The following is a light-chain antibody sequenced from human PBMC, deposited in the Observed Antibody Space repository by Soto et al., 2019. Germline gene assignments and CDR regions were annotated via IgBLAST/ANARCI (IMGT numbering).Light chain of an antibody. Sequence: QSALTQPASVSGAPGQSITISCTGTSSDVGGYNYVSWYQQHPGKAPKLMIYDVSNRPSGVSNRFSGSKSGNTASLTISGLQAEDEADYYCSSYTSSSTPHVVFGGGTQLTVL. CDR3: SSYTSSSTPHVV. V-gene: IGLV2-14*01. CDR2: DVS. CDR1: SSDVGGYNY. J-gene: IGLJ2*01.